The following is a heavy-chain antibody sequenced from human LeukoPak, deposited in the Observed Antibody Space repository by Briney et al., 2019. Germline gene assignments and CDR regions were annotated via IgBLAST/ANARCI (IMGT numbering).Heavy chain of an antibody. CDR3: AKDYEITTHLFDY. Sequence: AGGSLRLSCAASGFTFSSYGMHWVRQAPGKGLEWVAFIRYDGSNKYYADSVKGRFTISRDNSKNTLYLQMNSLRAEDTAVYYCAKDYEITTHLFDYWGQGTLVTVSS. CDR2: IRYDGSNK. CDR1: GFTFSSYG. J-gene: IGHJ4*02. V-gene: IGHV3-30*02. D-gene: IGHD3-16*01.